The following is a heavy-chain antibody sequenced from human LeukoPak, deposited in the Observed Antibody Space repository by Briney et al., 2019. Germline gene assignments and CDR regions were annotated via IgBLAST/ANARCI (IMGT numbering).Heavy chain of an antibody. Sequence: ASVKVSCXASGGTFSSYAISWVRQAPGQGLEWMGRIIPIFGTANCAQKFQGKVTITTEESTRTAYMELSSLRSEDTAVYYCARGGIAAAGTMNYWGQGTLVTVSS. CDR1: GGTFSSYA. J-gene: IGHJ4*02. V-gene: IGHV1-69*05. D-gene: IGHD6-13*01. CDR3: ARGGIAAAGTMNY. CDR2: IIPIFGTA.